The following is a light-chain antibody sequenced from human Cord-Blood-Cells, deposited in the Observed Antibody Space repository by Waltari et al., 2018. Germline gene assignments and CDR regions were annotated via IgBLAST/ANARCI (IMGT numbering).Light chain of an antibody. Sequence: QSALTQPRSVSGSPGQSVTISCTGTSSDFGGYNYVSWYQQHPGKAPKLLIYDVSKRPSGVPDRFSGSKSGNTASLTISGLQAEDEADYCGCSYAGSYTLVFGGGTKLTVL. J-gene: IGLJ2*01. V-gene: IGLV2-11*01. CDR3: CSYAGSYTLV. CDR2: DVS. CDR1: SSDFGGYNY.